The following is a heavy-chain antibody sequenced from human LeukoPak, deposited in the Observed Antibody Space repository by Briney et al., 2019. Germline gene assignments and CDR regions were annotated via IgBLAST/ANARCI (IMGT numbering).Heavy chain of an antibody. CDR2: ISYDGSNK. Sequence: GGSLRLSCAASGFTFSSFGIHWVRQAPGKGLEWVAVISYDGSNKYYADSVKGRFTISRDNSKNTLYLQMNSLRAEDTAVYYCARESPYCGGDCYVDYWGQGTLVTVSS. J-gene: IGHJ4*02. CDR3: ARESPYCGGDCYVDY. CDR1: GFTFSSFG. V-gene: IGHV3-30*03. D-gene: IGHD2-21*02.